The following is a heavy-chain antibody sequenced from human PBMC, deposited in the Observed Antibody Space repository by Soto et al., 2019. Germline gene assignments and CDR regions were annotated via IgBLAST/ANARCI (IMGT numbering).Heavy chain of an antibody. CDR1: GFTFSSYG. Sequence: QVQLVESGGGVVQPGRSLRLSCAASGFTFSSYGMHWVRQAPGKGLEWVAVISYDGSNKYYADSVKGRFTISRDNSKNTLYLQMNSLRAEDTAVYYCAKDGYDSSGYYRGYFDYWGQGTLVTVSS. D-gene: IGHD3-22*01. V-gene: IGHV3-30*18. CDR3: AKDGYDSSGYYRGYFDY. CDR2: ISYDGSNK. J-gene: IGHJ4*02.